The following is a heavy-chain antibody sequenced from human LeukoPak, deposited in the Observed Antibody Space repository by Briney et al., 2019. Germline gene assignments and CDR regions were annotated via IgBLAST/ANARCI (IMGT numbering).Heavy chain of an antibody. J-gene: IGHJ4*02. D-gene: IGHD6-6*01. CDR3: ARVAFRSSSYISGIDC. V-gene: IGHV3-53*01. CDR1: GFTVGSDY. CDR2: IYSGGST. Sequence: GGSLRLSCAASGFTVGSDYMSWVRQAPGKGLEWVSVIYSGGSTYYADSVKGRFTISRDSSKNIPYLQMNSLRVEDTAVYYCARVAFRSSSYISGIDCWGQGTLVTVSS.